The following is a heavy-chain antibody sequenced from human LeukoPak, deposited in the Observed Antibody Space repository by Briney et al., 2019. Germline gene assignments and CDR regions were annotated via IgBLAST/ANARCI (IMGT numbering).Heavy chain of an antibody. Sequence: PGGSLRLSCAASGFTFSSYWMHWVRQAPGKGLVWVSRINTDGSSTSYADSVKGRFTISRDNAKNTLYLQMNSLRAEDTAVYYCAKSEIAAGGYFDYWGQGTLVTVSS. V-gene: IGHV3-74*01. D-gene: IGHD6-13*01. CDR2: INTDGSST. CDR3: AKSEIAAGGYFDY. J-gene: IGHJ4*02. CDR1: GFTFSSYW.